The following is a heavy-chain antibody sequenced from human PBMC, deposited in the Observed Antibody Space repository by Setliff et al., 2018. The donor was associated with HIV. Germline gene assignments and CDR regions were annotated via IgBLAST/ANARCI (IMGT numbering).Heavy chain of an antibody. J-gene: IGHJ5*02. D-gene: IGHD3-10*01. CDR1: GGSLSNYC. Sequence: SETLSLTCSVSGGSLSNYCWNWIRQYPGKGLEWIGYIFASETTNYNPYYNPSLQSRVTLSIDTSKNQFSLKLRSVTAADTAIYYCARRVDNSGTFPDKNWFDPWGQGRLVTVSS. CDR3: ARRVDNSGTFPDKNWFDP. CDR2: IFASETT. V-gene: IGHV4-4*09.